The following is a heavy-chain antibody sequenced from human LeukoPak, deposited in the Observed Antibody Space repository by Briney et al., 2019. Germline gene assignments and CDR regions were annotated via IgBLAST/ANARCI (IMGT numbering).Heavy chain of an antibody. Sequence: PGGSLRLSCAASGFPFSSYWMHWVRQAPGKGLEWVSRIKSDGSSTFYADSVKGRFTISRDNAKNTLSLQMNSLRAEDTAVYYCARDEEFLVSYFQHWGQGTLVTVSS. CDR2: IKSDGSST. D-gene: IGHD3-3*01. CDR1: GFPFSSYW. V-gene: IGHV3-74*01. CDR3: ARDEEFLVSYFQH. J-gene: IGHJ1*01.